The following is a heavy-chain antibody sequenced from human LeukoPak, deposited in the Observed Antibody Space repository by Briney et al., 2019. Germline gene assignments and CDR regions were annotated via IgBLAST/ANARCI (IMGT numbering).Heavy chain of an antibody. V-gene: IGHV3-11*06. CDR2: ISTSSIST. D-gene: IGHD4-11*01. J-gene: IGHJ4*02. CDR3: ARGYSNYDY. CDR1: GFTFSDYY. Sequence: GGSLRLSCAASGFTFSDYYMSWIRQAPGKGLEWVSDISTSSISTKYADSVRGRFTVSRDNAKNSLYLQMNSLRDEDTAVYYCARGYSNYDYWGQGTLVTVSS.